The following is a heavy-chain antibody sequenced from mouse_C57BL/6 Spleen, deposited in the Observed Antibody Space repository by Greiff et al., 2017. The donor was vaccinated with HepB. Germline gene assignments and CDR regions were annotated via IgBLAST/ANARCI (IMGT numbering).Heavy chain of an antibody. D-gene: IGHD2-3*01. J-gene: IGHJ2*01. CDR2: IDPNSGGT. CDR1: GYTFTSYW. CDR3: ARLYDGYYVGYFDY. Sequence: QVHVKQPGAELVKPGASVKLSCKASGYTFTSYWMHWVKQRPGRGLEWIGRIDPNSGGTKYNEKFKSKATLTVDKPSSTAYMQLSSLTSEDSAVYYCARLYDGYYVGYFDYWGQGTTLTVSS. V-gene: IGHV1-72*01.